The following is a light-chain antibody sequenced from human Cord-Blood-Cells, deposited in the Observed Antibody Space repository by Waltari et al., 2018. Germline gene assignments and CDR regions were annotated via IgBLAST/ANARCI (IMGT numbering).Light chain of an antibody. CDR1: SSDVGGYNY. CDR2: DVS. J-gene: IGLJ3*02. Sequence: QSALTQPRSVSGSPGQSVTISSTGTSSDVGGYNYVSWYQQHPGKAPKLMIYDVSKRPSGVPDRFSGSKYGNTASLTISGLQAEDEADYYCCSYAGSYTWVFGGGTKLTVL. V-gene: IGLV2-11*01. CDR3: CSYAGSYTWV.